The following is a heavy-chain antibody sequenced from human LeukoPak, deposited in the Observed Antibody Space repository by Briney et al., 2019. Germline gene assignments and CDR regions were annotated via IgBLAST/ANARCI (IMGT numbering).Heavy chain of an antibody. CDR2: INPNSGGT. J-gene: IGHJ4*02. CDR3: ARVPRGSGSYSPFDY. D-gene: IGHD3-10*01. Sequence: ASVKVSCKASGYTFTGYYMHWVRQAPGQGLEWMGWINPNSGGTNYAQKFQGWVTMTRDTSISTAYMELSRLRSDDTAVYYCARVPRGSGSYSPFDYWGQGTLVTVSS. V-gene: IGHV1-2*04. CDR1: GYTFTGYY.